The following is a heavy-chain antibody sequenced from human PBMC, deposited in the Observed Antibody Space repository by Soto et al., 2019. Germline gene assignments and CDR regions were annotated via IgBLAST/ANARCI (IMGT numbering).Heavy chain of an antibody. CDR3: ARRPPVLERPYYYYYYMDV. V-gene: IGHV4-39*01. CDR2: IYYSGST. Sequence: QLQLQESGPGLVKPSETLSLTCTVSGGSISSSSYYWGWIRQPPGKGLEWIGSIYYSGSTYYNPSLKSRVTISVDTSKNQFSLKLSSVTAADTAVYYCARRPPVLERPYYYYYYMDVWGKGTTVTVSS. J-gene: IGHJ6*03. CDR1: GGSISSSSYY. D-gene: IGHD1-1*01.